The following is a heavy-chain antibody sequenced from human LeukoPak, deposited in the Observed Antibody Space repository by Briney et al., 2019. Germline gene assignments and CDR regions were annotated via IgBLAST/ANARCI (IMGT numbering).Heavy chain of an antibody. CDR3: AKWGDYDVLTGYYVSDY. V-gene: IGHV3-23*01. J-gene: IGHJ4*02. Sequence: GASLRLSCAASGFTFSNHAMSWVRQAPGKGLEWVSAITGSGGNTYYADSVKGRLTISRDNSKNTVFLQMNSLRAEDTAVYYCAKWGDYDVLTGYYVSDYWGQGTLVTVSS. CDR2: ITGSGGNT. CDR1: GFTFSNHA. D-gene: IGHD3-9*01.